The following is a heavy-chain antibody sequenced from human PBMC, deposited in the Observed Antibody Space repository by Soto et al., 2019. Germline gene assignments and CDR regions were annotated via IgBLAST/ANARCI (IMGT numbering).Heavy chain of an antibody. V-gene: IGHV4-30-4*08. CDR3: AREDDGGDSLDV. D-gene: IGHD2-21*02. CDR1: GDSISSDYYH. J-gene: IGHJ6*02. Sequence: QVQLQQSGPGLVKPSQTLSLTCTVSGDSISSDYYHWTWIRQSPGKALEWIGYIPHSGSILYNPSLKSRVTISVDTSKNQFSLHLTSVTAADTAVYFCAREDDGGDSLDVWGQGTTVTVSS. CDR2: IPHSGSI.